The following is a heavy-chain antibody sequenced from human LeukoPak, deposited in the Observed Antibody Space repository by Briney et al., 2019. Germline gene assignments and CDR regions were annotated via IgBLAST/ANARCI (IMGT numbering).Heavy chain of an antibody. J-gene: IGHJ5*02. V-gene: IGHV4-39*01. CDR1: GGSISSSSYY. D-gene: IGHD3-3*01. Sequence: SETLSLTCTVSGGSISSSSYYWGWIRQPPGKGLEWIGSIYYSGSTYYNPSLKSRVTISVDTSKNQFSLKLSSVTAADTAEDYCARQSDFWSGYYTEGWFDPWGQGTLVTVSS. CDR3: ARQSDFWSGYYTEGWFDP. CDR2: IYYSGST.